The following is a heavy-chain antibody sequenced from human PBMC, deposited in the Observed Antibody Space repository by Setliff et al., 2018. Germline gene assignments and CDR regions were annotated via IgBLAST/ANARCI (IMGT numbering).Heavy chain of an antibody. CDR1: GGPFSGAS. CDR3: AKGGTYRYFDF. J-gene: IGHJ4*02. V-gene: IGHV4-59*01. D-gene: IGHD1-26*01. Sequence: SETLSLTCTVSGGPFSGASIWSWIRQPPGKGLEFIGYVYYSGTAKYDPSLESRAIMSVDASKNQISLELNSVTAADTAVYYCAKGGTYRYFDFWGQGALVTVSS. CDR2: VYYSGTA.